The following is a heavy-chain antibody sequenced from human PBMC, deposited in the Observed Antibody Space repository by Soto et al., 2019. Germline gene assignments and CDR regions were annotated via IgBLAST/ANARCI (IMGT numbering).Heavy chain of an antibody. Sequence: PGGSLRLSCAASGFTFTAFAVHWVRQAPGKGLEWVAVISYDGRQSQYADSVKGRLTLSRDNSKNTVYLQMNSLRAEDTAVYYCARDRVAYYYDSSGYYPTYYYYGMDVWGQGTTVTVSS. CDR1: GFTFTAFA. CDR2: ISYDGRQS. CDR3: ARDRVAYYYDSSGYYPTYYYYGMDV. J-gene: IGHJ6*02. V-gene: IGHV3-30*14. D-gene: IGHD3-22*01.